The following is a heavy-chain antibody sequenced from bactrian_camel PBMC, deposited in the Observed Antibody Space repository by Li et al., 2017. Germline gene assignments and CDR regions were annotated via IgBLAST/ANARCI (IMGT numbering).Heavy chain of an antibody. J-gene: IGHJ4*01. CDR1: GVTYSSYC. Sequence: HVQLVESWGDSVQAGGSLRLSCVASGVTYSSYCLGWFRQAPGKEREGVATIDSEGITAYADSVQGRFTISKDNAKHTLFLQMNDLKPEDTAMYYCAAELLYDRLCYTINPSRLTFWGQGTQVTVS. CDR3: AAELLYDRLCYTINPSRLTF. CDR2: IDSEGIT. D-gene: IGHD1*01. V-gene: IGHV3S55*01.